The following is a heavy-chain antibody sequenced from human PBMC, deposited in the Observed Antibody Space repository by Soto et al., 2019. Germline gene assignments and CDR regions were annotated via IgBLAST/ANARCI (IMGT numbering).Heavy chain of an antibody. V-gene: IGHV4-4*02. CDR2: IYHSGST. CDR3: AISRYSYGMKTEY. Sequence: QVQLQESGPGLVKPSGTLSLTCAVSGGSISSSNWWSWVRQPPGKGLEWIGEIYHSGSTNYTPSLKSRVTISVDKSKKQFALKLSSVTASDTAVYYCAISRYSYGMKTEYWGQGTLVTVSS. D-gene: IGHD5-18*01. J-gene: IGHJ4*02. CDR1: GGSISSSNW.